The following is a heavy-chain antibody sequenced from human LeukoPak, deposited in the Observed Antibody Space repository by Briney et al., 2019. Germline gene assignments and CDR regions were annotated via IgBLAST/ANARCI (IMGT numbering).Heavy chain of an antibody. CDR2: IYSDSST. V-gene: IGHV3-66*02. CDR1: GFTVSTNY. J-gene: IGHJ4*02. CDR3: ARDTDNSGYYGGSHY. D-gene: IGHD3-22*01. Sequence: PGGSLRLSCAASGFTVSTNYMSWVRQAPGKGLEWVSVIYSDSSTYYADSVQGRFTISRDNSKNTLYLQMNSLRAEDTAVYYCARDTDNSGYYGGSHYWGQGTLATVSS.